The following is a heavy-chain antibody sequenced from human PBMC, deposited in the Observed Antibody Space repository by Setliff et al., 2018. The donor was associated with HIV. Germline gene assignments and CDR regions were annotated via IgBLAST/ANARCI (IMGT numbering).Heavy chain of an antibody. CDR1: GGSISGYY. V-gene: IGHV4-59*01. CDR3: ARGRVYKGYYDSSSSWGRYYYYHMDV. CDR2: IFFTGNT. J-gene: IGHJ6*03. Sequence: SETLSLTCTVSGGSISGYYWSWIRQPPGKGLEYIGSIFFTGNTIYNPSLKARVTLSVDMSKKQVFLRLSSVTAADTAVYYCARGRVYKGYYDSSSSWGRYYYYHMDVWGQGTTVTVSS. D-gene: IGHD3-22*01.